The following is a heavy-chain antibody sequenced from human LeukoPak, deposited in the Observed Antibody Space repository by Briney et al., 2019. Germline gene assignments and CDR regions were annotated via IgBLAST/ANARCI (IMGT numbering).Heavy chain of an antibody. CDR3: ARDPTYYDFPGMDV. V-gene: IGHV3-7*01. CDR1: GFTFSSYW. D-gene: IGHD3-3*01. Sequence: GGSLRLSCAASGFTFSSYWMSWVRQAPGKGLEWVANIKQDGSEKYYVDSAKGRFTISRDNAKNSLYLQMNSLRAEDTAVYYCARDPTYYDFPGMDVWGKGTTVTVSS. CDR2: IKQDGSEK. J-gene: IGHJ6*04.